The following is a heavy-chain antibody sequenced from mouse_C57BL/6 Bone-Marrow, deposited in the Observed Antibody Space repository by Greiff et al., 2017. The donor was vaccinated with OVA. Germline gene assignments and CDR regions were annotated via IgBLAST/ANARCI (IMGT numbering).Heavy chain of an antibody. CDR2: ISDGGSYT. CDR1: GFTFSSYA. Sequence: DVMLVESGGGLVKPGGSLKLSCAASGFTFSSYAMSWVRQTPEKRLEWVATISDGGSYTYYPDNVKGRFTISRDNAKNNLYLQMSHLKSEDTAMYYCARDTTVVAPFYAMDYWGQGTSVTVSS. D-gene: IGHD1-1*01. CDR3: ARDTTVVAPFYAMDY. V-gene: IGHV5-4*01. J-gene: IGHJ4*01.